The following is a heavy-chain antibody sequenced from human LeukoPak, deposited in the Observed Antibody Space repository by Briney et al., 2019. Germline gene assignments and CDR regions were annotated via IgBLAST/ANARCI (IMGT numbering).Heavy chain of an antibody. J-gene: IGHJ6*03. CDR1: GFTFSSYS. Sequence: GGSLRLSCAASGFTFSSYSMNWVRQAPGKGLEWVSYISSSSSTIYYADSVKGRFTISRDNAKNSLYLQMNSLRAEDTAVYYWARVVFEIIEQGGAHSYYYRDVGGKGPTVPVP. CDR2: ISSSSSTI. D-gene: IGHD1/OR15-1a*01. CDR3: ARVVFEIIEQGGAHSYYYRDV. V-gene: IGHV3-48*04.